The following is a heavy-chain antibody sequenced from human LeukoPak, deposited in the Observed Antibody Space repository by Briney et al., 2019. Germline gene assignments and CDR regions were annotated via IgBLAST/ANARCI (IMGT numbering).Heavy chain of an antibody. J-gene: IGHJ3*02. Sequence: KASQTLSLTCAISGDSVSSNSAAWNWIRQSPSRGLEWLGRTYYRSKWYTDYAVSVSSRITINPDASKNQFSLQLNSVTPEDTAVYYCASSSLRGSDAFDIWGQGTMVTVSS. CDR1: GDSVSSNSAA. D-gene: IGHD3-16*01. V-gene: IGHV6-1*01. CDR2: TYYRSKWYT. CDR3: ASSSLRGSDAFDI.